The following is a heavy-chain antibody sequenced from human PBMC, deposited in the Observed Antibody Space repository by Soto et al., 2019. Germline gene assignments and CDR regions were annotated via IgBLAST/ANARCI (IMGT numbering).Heavy chain of an antibody. V-gene: IGHV3-33*01. CDR3: ARLGSGWSVDY. CDR1: GFTFSSCG. CDR2: IWYDINNK. D-gene: IGHD6-19*01. J-gene: IGHJ4*02. Sequence: GGCLKRSGAASGFTFSSCGMHWVRQAPGKGLEWVAVIWYDINNKYYADSVKGRFTISRDNSKNTLYLQMNSLRAEDTAVFYCARLGSGWSVDYWGQGTLVTVSS.